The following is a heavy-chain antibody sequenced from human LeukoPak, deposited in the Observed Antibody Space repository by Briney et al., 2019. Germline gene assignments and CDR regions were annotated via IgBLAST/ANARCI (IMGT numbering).Heavy chain of an antibody. Sequence: GGSLRLSCAASGFTFNSYSMNWVRQAPGKGLEWVSSIVSSSTYIYYADSVKGRFTVSRNNAENSLYLQMNSLRAEDTAVYYCSRVLYSSGWVFGGYCAMDVWGQGTTVTVSS. CDR2: IVSSSTYI. D-gene: IGHD6-19*01. CDR1: GFTFNSYS. V-gene: IGHV3-21*01. CDR3: SRVLYSSGWVFGGYCAMDV. J-gene: IGHJ6*02.